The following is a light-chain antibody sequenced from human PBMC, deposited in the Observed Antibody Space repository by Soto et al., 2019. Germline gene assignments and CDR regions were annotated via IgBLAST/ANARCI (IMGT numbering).Light chain of an antibody. V-gene: IGLV2-14*01. CDR1: SSDVGGYNY. CDR3: SSYTRSTPRV. J-gene: IGLJ1*01. CDR2: DVS. Sequence: QSVLTQPASVSGSPGQSITISCTGTSSDVGGYNYVSWYQQHPGKAPKLIIYDVSNRPSGVSNRFSGSKSGNTASLTISGLQAEDEADYYCSSYTRSTPRVFGTGTKVTVL.